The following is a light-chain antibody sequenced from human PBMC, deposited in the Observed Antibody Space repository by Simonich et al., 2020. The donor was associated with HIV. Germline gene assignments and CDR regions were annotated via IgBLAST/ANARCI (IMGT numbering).Light chain of an antibody. J-gene: IGLJ3*02. CDR3: SSYTSSSTLV. V-gene: IGLV2-14*02. Sequence: QSALTQPASVFGSPGQSITISCTGTSSDVGVYDLVSWYQQHPGKAPKLMIYDVSKRPSGVSNRFSGSKSGNTASLTISGLQAEDEADYYCSSYTSSSTLVFGGGTKLTVL. CDR1: SSDVGVYDL. CDR2: DVS.